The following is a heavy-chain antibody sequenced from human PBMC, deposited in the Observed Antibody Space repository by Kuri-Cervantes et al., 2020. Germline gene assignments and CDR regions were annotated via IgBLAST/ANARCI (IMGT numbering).Heavy chain of an antibody. CDR3: AKSGTDTAMVNFDY. CDR1: GFTFSSYG. J-gene: IGHJ4*02. V-gene: IGHV3-30*18. CDR2: ISYDGSNK. Sequence: GESLKISCAASGFTFSSYGMHWVRQAPGKGLEWVAVISYDGSNKYYADSVKGRFTISRDNSKNTLYLQMSSLRAEDTAVYYCAKSGTDTAMVNFDYWGQGTLVTVSS. D-gene: IGHD5-18*01.